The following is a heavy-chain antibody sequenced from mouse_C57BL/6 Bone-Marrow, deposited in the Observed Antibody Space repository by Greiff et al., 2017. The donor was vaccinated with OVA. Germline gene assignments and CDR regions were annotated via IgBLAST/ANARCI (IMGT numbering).Heavy chain of an antibody. CDR1: GYTFTSYW. Sequence: QVQLQQPGAELVRPGTSVKLSCKASGYTFTSYWMHWVKQRPGQGLAWIGVIDPSDSYTNYNQKFKGKATLTVDSSSITAYMQLSSRTSEESTVYYCGVALDDWGTGTTLTVSS. D-gene: IGHD1-1*01. CDR2: IDPSDSYT. CDR3: GVALDD. J-gene: IGHJ2*01. V-gene: IGHV1-59*01.